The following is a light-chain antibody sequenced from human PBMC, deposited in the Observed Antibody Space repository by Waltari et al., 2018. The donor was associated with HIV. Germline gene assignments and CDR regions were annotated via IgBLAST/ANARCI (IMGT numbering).Light chain of an antibody. V-gene: IGLV2-11*01. CDR1: RSDGGGYNY. Sequence: QSAPTQPRSVSGSPGQSVTTSCTGTRSDGGGYNYVSWYQQHPGKAPKVSIYDVSKRPSGVPDRFSDSKSCNTASLTISGLQAEDEADYYCCSYAGSYTYVFGTGTKVTVL. CDR2: DVS. J-gene: IGLJ1*01. CDR3: CSYAGSYTYV.